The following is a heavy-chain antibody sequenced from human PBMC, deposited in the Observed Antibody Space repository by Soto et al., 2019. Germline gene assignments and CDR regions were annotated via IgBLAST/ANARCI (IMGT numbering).Heavy chain of an antibody. V-gene: IGHV3-74*01. D-gene: IGHD3-16*01. CDR3: ATLYGPFDI. Sequence: GGSLRLSCAASGFTFSNYWMHWVRQAPGKGLVWVSLLNNDGSDTRYADSVKGRFTISRDNAKNTLYLQMNSLRAEDAAVYYCATLYGPFDIWGQGTLVTVS. CDR1: GFTFSNYW. J-gene: IGHJ3*02. CDR2: LNNDGSDT.